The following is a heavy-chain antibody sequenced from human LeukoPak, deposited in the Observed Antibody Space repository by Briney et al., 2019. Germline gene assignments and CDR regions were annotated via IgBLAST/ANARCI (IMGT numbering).Heavy chain of an antibody. Sequence: SETLSLTCTVSGGSISSYYWSWIRQPPGKGLEWIGYIYYSGSTNYNPSLKSRVTISVDTSKNQFSLKLSSVTAADTAVYYCARAGGDYDSSGYCDYWGQGTLVTVSS. CDR3: ARAGGDYDSSGYCDY. D-gene: IGHD3-22*01. CDR1: GGSISSYY. CDR2: IYYSGST. J-gene: IGHJ4*02. V-gene: IGHV4-59*12.